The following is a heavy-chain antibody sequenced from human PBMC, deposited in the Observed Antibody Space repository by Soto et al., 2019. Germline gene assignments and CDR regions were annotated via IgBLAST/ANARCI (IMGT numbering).Heavy chain of an antibody. D-gene: IGHD4-17*01. CDR2: ISASSDT. V-gene: IGHV3-23*01. J-gene: IGHJ1*01. Sequence: EVQLLESGGGLEPPGGSLRLSCVTSGFTFTSYGMSWVRQAPGKGLERVSAISASSDTYYPDSVKGRFTISRDNSRSTVYLQMNSLRADDTAVYYCATYGGDSGGYEYFQRWGQGCLVTVSS. CDR1: GFTFTSYG. CDR3: ATYGGDSGGYEYFQR.